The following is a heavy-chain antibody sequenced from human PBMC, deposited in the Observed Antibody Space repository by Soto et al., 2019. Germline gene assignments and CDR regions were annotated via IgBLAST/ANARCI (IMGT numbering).Heavy chain of an antibody. D-gene: IGHD5-12*01. CDR3: ARGRDGYRFAFDI. Sequence: SETRSLTCTVSGGSISSYYWSWIRQPPGKGLEWIAYIYYSGSTNYNPSLKSRVTISVDTSKNQFSLKLSFVTAADTAVYYCARGRDGYRFAFDIWGQGTLVTVSS. J-gene: IGHJ3*02. V-gene: IGHV4-59*01. CDR2: IYYSGST. CDR1: GGSISSYY.